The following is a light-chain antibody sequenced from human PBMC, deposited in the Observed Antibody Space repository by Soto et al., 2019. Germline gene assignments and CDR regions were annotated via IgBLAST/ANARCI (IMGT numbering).Light chain of an antibody. CDR3: QQYDNWPPPT. J-gene: IGKJ5*01. V-gene: IGKV3-15*01. Sequence: EIVMTQSPATLSVSPGERATLSCRASQSVSSNLAWYQQKPGQAPRLLIYGASTRATGFPARFSGSGSGTEYTLTISSLPSEDFAVYYCQQYDNWPPPTCGQGTRLEIK. CDR1: QSVSSN. CDR2: GAS.